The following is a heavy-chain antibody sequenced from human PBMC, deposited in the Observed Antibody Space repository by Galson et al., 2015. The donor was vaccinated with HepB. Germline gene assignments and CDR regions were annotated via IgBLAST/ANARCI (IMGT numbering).Heavy chain of an antibody. CDR1: GFTFTRHG. J-gene: IGHJ4*02. D-gene: IGHD1-14*01. CDR3: ATYADHALTAFDY. V-gene: IGHV1-18*01. Sequence: SVKVSCKASGFTFTRHGISWVRQAPGQGLEWMGWISGYNGNANYAQNFQGRVTMTTDTSTSTAYMEVRSLRSDDTAVYFCATYADHALTAFDYWGQGTLDTVSS. CDR2: ISGYNGNA.